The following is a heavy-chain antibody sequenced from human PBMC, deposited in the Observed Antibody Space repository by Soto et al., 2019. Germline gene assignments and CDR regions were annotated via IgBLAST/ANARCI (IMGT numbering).Heavy chain of an antibody. CDR2: ISYDGSNK. D-gene: IGHD1-7*01. J-gene: IGHJ3*02. CDR3: ARGDGELYQDAFDI. V-gene: IGHV3-30-3*01. Sequence: GGSLRLSCAASGFTFSSYAMHWVRQAPGKGLEWVAVISYDGSNKYYADSVKGRFTISRDNSKNTLYLQMNSLRAEDTAVYYCARGDGELYQDAFDIWGQGTMVTVSS. CDR1: GFTFSSYA.